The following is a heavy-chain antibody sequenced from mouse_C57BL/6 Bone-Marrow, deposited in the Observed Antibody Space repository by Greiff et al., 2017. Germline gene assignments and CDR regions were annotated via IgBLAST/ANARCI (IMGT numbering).Heavy chain of an antibody. V-gene: IGHV5-17*01. CDR1: GFTFSDYG. Sequence: EVQLQESGGGLVKPGGSLKLSCAASGFTFSDYGMRWVRQAPQEGLEWVAYISSGSSSIYYADTVKGRFPISRDNAKNTLFLQMTSLRSEDTAMYYSVRQGLKAVGYWGQGTSVTVS. CDR3: VRQGLKAVGY. J-gene: IGHJ4*01. CDR2: ISSGSSSI.